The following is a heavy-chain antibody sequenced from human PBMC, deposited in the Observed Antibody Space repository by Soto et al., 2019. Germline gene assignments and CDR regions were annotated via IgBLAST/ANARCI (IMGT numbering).Heavy chain of an antibody. J-gene: IGHJ5*02. CDR3: ARVVPGAEAWFGP. D-gene: IGHD2-2*01. V-gene: IGHV1-18*01. Sequence: QVQLVQSGGEVKRPGASVKVSCKTSGYTFSNYGITWVRQAPGQPLEWMGWISLYSDGTNYAQKFQGRVSMTTDTSTTTAYMELRSLRSDVTAVYYGARVVPGAEAWFGPWGQGTLVTVSS. CDR2: ISLYSDGT. CDR1: GYTFSNYG.